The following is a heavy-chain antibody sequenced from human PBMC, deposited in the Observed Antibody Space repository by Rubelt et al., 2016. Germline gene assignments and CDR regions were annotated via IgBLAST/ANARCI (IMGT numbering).Heavy chain of an antibody. CDR1: GGTFSSYA. CDR2: INPNSGGT. CDR3: ARVGAVAGPGP. D-gene: IGHD6-19*01. V-gene: IGHV1-2*02. Sequence: QVQLVQSGAEVKKPGSSVKVSCKASGGTFSSYAISWVRQAPGQGLEWMGWINPNSGGTNSAQNVQGRVTMTRDTSISTAYMELSRLRSDDTAVYYCARVGAVAGPGPWGQGTLVTVSS. J-gene: IGHJ5*02.